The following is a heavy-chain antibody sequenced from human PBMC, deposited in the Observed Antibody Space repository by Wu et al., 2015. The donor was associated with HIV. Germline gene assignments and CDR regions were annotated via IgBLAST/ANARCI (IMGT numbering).Heavy chain of an antibody. V-gene: IGHV1-8*01. J-gene: IGHJ4*02. CDR1: GYTFTSYD. CDR2: MNPNSGNT. CDR3: ARTVYDSSWLLCTCTYFDY. D-gene: IGHD3-22*01. Sequence: QVQLVQSGAEVKKPGASVKVSCKASGYTFTSYDINWVRQATGQGLEWMGWMNPNSGNTGYAQKFQGRVTMTRNTSISTAYMELSSLRSEDTAVYYCARTVYDSSWLLCTCTYFDYWGQGTLVHRLL.